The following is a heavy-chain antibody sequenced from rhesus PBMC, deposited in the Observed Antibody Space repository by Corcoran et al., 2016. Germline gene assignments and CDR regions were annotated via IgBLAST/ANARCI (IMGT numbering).Heavy chain of an antibody. CDR2: IVARSGST. D-gene: IGHD4-4*01. V-gene: IGHV4-165*02. J-gene: IGHJ5-2*02. CDR1: GGSISGYY. Sequence: QVQLEESGPGLVKPSETLSLTCAGSGGSISGYYWNWIRHPPGKGLEWIGYIVARSGSTNTNPSLKSRVTISQDPSKNQLSLRLNSVSAADAAVYYCARVFYGSDLDVWGRGVLVTVSS. CDR3: ARVFYGSDLDV.